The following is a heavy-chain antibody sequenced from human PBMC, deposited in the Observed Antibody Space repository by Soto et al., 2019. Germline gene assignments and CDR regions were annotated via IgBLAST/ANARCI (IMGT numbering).Heavy chain of an antibody. CDR3: ASAWGYYFDY. J-gene: IGHJ4*02. Sequence: QVQLQESGPGLVKPSETLSLTCTVSGGSISSYYWSWIRQPPGKGLEWIGYIYYSGSTNYNPSLKRRVTISVDTSKNQFSLKLSSVTAADTAVYYCASAWGYYFDYWGQGTLVTVSS. CDR2: IYYSGST. CDR1: GGSISSYY. V-gene: IGHV4-59*01. D-gene: IGHD3-16*01.